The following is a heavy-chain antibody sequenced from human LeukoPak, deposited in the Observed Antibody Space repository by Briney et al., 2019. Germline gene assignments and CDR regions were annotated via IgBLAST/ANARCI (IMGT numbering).Heavy chain of an antibody. J-gene: IGHJ4*02. Sequence: PEESLRLSCAASGFPFSSCAMSWVRQTPGKGLEWVSAISGSGGSTYYADSVKGRFTISRDNSKNTLYLQMNSLRAEDTAVYYCANGRYYYDSSGIDYWGQGTLVTVSS. D-gene: IGHD3-22*01. CDR2: ISGSGGST. CDR1: GFPFSSCA. CDR3: ANGRYYYDSSGIDY. V-gene: IGHV3-23*01.